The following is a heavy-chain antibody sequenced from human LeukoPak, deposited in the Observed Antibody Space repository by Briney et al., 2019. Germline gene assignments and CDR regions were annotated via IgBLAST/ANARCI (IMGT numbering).Heavy chain of an antibody. CDR3: ARDRFSGGSCYYYGMDV. CDR2: ISYDGSNK. V-gene: IGHV3-30*04. J-gene: IGHJ6*02. Sequence: PGGSLRLSCAASGFTFSSYAMHWVRQAPGKGLEWVAVISYDGSNKYYADSVKGRFTISRDNSKNTLYLQMNSLRAEDTAVYYCARDRFSGGSCYYYGMDVWGQGTTVTVSS. D-gene: IGHD2-15*01. CDR1: GFTFSSYA.